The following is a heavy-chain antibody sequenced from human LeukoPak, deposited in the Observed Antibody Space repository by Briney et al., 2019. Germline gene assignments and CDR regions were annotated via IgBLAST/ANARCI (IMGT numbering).Heavy chain of an antibody. CDR1: GFTFSDYY. Sequence: PGGSLRLSCAASGFTFSDYYMSWIRQAPGKGLEWVSYIINSGGTVYYTDSVQGRFTISRDNARNSLFLQMNSLRDEDTAVYYCARVGRGVYGMDVWGQGTTVTVSS. CDR2: IINSGGTV. D-gene: IGHD3-10*01. J-gene: IGHJ6*02. V-gene: IGHV3-11*04. CDR3: ARVGRGVYGMDV.